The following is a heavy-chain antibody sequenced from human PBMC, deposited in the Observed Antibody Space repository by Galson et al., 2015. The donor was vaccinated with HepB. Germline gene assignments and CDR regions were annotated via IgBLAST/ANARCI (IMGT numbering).Heavy chain of an antibody. Sequence: SLRLSCAASGFTFSSYAMHWVRQAPGKGLEWVAVISYDGSNKYYADPVKGRFTISRDNSKNTLYLQMNSLRAEDTAVYYCARDSFLKGLVGELDYWGQGTLVTVSS. CDR1: GFTFSSYA. CDR3: ARDSFLKGLVGELDY. V-gene: IGHV3-30*04. J-gene: IGHJ4*02. D-gene: IGHD3-10*01. CDR2: ISYDGSNK.